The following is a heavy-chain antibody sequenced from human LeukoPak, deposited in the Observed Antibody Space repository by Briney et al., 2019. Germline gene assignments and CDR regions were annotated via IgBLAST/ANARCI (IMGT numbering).Heavy chain of an antibody. CDR1: GFTFSSYS. CDR2: ISSSSNTI. Sequence: GGSLRLSCAASGFTFSSYSMNWVRQAPGKGLEWVSYISSSSNTIYYADSVKGRFTISRDNAKNSLYLQMNSLRAEDTAVYYCASSVEMATIEEDYWGQGTLVTVSS. V-gene: IGHV3-48*01. J-gene: IGHJ4*02. D-gene: IGHD5-24*01. CDR3: ASSVEMATIEEDY.